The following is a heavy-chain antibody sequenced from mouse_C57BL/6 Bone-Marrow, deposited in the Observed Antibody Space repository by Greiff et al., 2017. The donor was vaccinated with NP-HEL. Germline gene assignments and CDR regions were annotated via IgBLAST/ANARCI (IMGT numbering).Heavy chain of an antibody. J-gene: IGHJ2*01. D-gene: IGHD3-3*01. V-gene: IGHV1-64*01. CDR2: IHPNSGST. CDR1: GYTFTSYW. CDR3: ASRAGTCDY. Sequence: VQVVESGAELVKPGASVKLSCKASGYTFTSYWMHWVKQRPGQGLEWIGMIHPNSGSTNYNEKFKSKATLTVDKSSSTAYMQLSSLTSEDSAVYYCASRAGTCDYWGQGTTLTVSS.